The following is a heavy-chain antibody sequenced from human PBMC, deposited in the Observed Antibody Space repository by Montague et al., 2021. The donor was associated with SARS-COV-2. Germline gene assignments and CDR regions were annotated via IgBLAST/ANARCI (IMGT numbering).Heavy chain of an antibody. CDR3: ARPSLRWELPDAFDI. Sequence: SLRLSCAASGFTFSSYSMNWVRQAPGKGLEWVSSISSSSSYIYYADSVKGRFTISRDNAKNSLYLQMNSLRAEDTAVYYCARPSLRWELPDAFDIWGQGTMGTVSS. J-gene: IGHJ3*02. V-gene: IGHV3-21*01. CDR2: ISSSSSYI. D-gene: IGHD1-26*01. CDR1: GFTFSSYS.